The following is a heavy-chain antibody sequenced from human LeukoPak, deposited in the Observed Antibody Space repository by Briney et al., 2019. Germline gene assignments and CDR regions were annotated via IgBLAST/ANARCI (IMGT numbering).Heavy chain of an antibody. J-gene: IGHJ4*02. Sequence: SETLSLTCTVSGGSISSSSYYWGWIRQPPGKGLEWIGSIYYSGSTYYNPSLKSRVTISVDTSKNQFSLKLSSVTAADTAVYYCARDAYRQYSSSWYGPLYYFDYWGQGTLVTVSS. V-gene: IGHV4-39*07. CDR3: ARDAYRQYSSSWYGPLYYFDY. D-gene: IGHD6-13*01. CDR2: IYYSGST. CDR1: GGSISSSSYY.